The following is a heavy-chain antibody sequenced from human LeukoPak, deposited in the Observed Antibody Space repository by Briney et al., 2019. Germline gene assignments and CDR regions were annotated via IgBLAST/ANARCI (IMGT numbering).Heavy chain of an antibody. V-gene: IGHV3-48*01. D-gene: IGHD6-13*01. CDR1: GFTFSIYS. J-gene: IGHJ3*02. CDR3: AGSWSPYDAFDI. Sequence: GGSLRLSCAASGFTFSIYSMNWVRQAPGKGLEWVSHITTSSSTISYADSVKGRFTISRDNAKNSLYLQMNSLRAEDTAVYYCAGSWSPYDAFDIWGQGTMVSVSS. CDR2: ITTSSSTI.